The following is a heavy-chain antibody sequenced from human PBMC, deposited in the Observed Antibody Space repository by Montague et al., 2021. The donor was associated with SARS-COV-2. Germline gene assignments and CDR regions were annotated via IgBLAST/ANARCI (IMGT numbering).Heavy chain of an antibody. D-gene: IGHD6-13*01. CDR1: GGSISGYF. CDR2: IYPSGGIFDSGRT. J-gene: IGHJ4*02. V-gene: IGHV4-4*07. Sequence: SETLSLTCSVSGGSISGYFWSWIRQPAGKGLEWIGRIYPSGGIFDSGRTNYHPSLKSRVTVSIDTSRNQFSLSLNSVTAADTAVYFCAKDSDFSSLHEAKDYCDYWGKGILVAVSS. CDR3: AKDSDFSSLHEAKDYCDY.